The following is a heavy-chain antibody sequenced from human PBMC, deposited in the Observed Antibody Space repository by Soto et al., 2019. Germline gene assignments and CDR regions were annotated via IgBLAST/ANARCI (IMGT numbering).Heavy chain of an antibody. CDR1: GDSITRGDYY. CDR2: IQYTEGT. Sequence: VQLQESGPGLVKPSQTLSLTCSVSGDSITRGDYYWSWIRQAPGRGLEWIGYIQYTEGTYYNPSLKSRLTISVHTSSNQFSLRLTAVTAADTAVYYCARNGAFVGYSSDWFNFEYWGQGARVTVSS. V-gene: IGHV4-30-4*01. CDR3: ARNGAFVGYSSDWFNFEY. J-gene: IGHJ4*02. D-gene: IGHD6-19*01.